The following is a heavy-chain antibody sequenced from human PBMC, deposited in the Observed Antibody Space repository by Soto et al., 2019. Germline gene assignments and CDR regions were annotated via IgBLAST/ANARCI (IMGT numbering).Heavy chain of an antibody. CDR1: GYTFTSYA. CDR3: ARDGDKVDNWFDP. J-gene: IGHJ5*02. V-gene: IGHV1-3*01. CDR2: INAGNGNT. D-gene: IGHD2-15*01. Sequence: GASVKVSCKASGYTFTSYAMHWVRQAPGQRLEWMGWINAGNGNTKYSQKFQGRVTITRDTSASTAYMELSSLRSEDTAVYYCARDGDKVDNWFDPWGQGTLVTVSS.